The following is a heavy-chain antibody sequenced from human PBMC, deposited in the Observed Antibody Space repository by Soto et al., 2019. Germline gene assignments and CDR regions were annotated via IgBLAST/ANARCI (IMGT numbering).Heavy chain of an antibody. CDR2: IYYSGST. D-gene: IGHD3-10*01. CDR1: GGSISSSSYY. CDR3: ARGRAMVRGVITYYYYGMDV. J-gene: IGHJ6*02. V-gene: IGHV4-39*01. Sequence: SETLSLACTVSGGSISSSSYYWGWIRQPPGKVLEWIGSIYYSGSTYYNPSLKSRVTISVDTSKNQFSLKLSSVTAADTAVYYCARGRAMVRGVITYYYYGMDVWGQGTTVTVSS.